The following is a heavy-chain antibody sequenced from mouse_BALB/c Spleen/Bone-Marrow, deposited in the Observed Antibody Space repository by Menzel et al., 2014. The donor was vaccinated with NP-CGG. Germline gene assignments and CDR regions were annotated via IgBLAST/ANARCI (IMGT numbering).Heavy chain of an antibody. CDR1: GFDFSRYW. D-gene: IGHD3-3*01. CDR2: INPDSRTI. Sequence: EVKVEESGGGLVQPGGSLKLSCAASGFDFSRYWMSWVRQAPGKGLEWIGEINPDSRTINSTPSLKDKFIISRDKGKNTLYLEMSKVRSEDTALNYCARRDYYYGMDYWGQGTSVTVSS. J-gene: IGHJ4*01. CDR3: ARRDYYYGMDY. V-gene: IGHV4-1*02.